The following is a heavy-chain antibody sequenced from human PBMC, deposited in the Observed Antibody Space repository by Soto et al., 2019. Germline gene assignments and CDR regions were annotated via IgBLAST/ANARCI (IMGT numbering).Heavy chain of an antibody. D-gene: IGHD6-19*01. V-gene: IGHV3-21*01. Sequence: GGSLRLSCVASGFPIDSYGINWVRQAPGKGLEWVSSISSSSSYIYYADSVKGRFTISRDNAKNSLYLQMNSLRAEDTAVYYCAREKSSGWYGIDYWGQGTLVTVSS. CDR1: GFPIDSYG. CDR3: AREKSSGWYGIDY. J-gene: IGHJ4*02. CDR2: ISSSSSYI.